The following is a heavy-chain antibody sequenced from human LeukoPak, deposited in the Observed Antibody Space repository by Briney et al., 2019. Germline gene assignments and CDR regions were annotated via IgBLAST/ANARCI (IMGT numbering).Heavy chain of an antibody. CDR3: ARDFTVPGHYYYGMDV. CDR1: GFTFSSYS. Sequence: GGSLSLSCAASGFTFSSYSMNWVRKAPGKGLEWVSSISSSSSYIYYADSVKGRFTISRDNAKNSLYLQMNSLRAEDTAVYYCARDFTVPGHYYYGMDVWGQGTTVTVSS. J-gene: IGHJ6*02. CDR2: ISSSSSYI. D-gene: IGHD4-17*01. V-gene: IGHV3-21*01.